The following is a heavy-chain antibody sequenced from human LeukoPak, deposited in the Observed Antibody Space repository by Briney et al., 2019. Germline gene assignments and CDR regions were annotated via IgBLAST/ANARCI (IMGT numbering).Heavy chain of an antibody. CDR2: ISSSSSYT. Sequence: PGGSLRLSCAASGFTFSDYYMSWIRQAPGKGLEWVSYISSSSSYTNYADSVKGRFTISRDNAKNSLYLQMNSLRAEDTAVYYCARVEGPNYYFYGMDVWGQGTTVTVFS. CDR3: ARVEGPNYYFYGMDV. CDR1: GFTFSDYY. J-gene: IGHJ6*02. D-gene: IGHD2-8*01. V-gene: IGHV3-11*06.